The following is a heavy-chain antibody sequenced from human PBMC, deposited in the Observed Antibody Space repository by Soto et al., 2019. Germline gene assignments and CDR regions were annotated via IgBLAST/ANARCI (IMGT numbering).Heavy chain of an antibody. J-gene: IGHJ4*02. D-gene: IGHD2-21*01. Sequence: QIHLVQSGGEVKKPGASVKVSCKTSGYTFTTYGISWVRQAPGQGLEWMGWITPFNDNTNSAQNLQDRVTMTTNTSTNTAYLELRSLTSADTAVYYCAPTDKGESAPPLDNWGQGTLV. CDR3: APTDKGESAPPLDN. CDR2: ITPFNDNT. V-gene: IGHV1-18*01. CDR1: GYTFTTYG.